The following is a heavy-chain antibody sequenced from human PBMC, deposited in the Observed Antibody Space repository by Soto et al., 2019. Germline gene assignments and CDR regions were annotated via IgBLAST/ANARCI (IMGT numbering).Heavy chain of an antibody. J-gene: IGHJ4*02. CDR2: ISYDGSNK. D-gene: IGHD3-9*01. Sequence: GGSLRLSCAASGFTFSSYAMHWVRQAPGKGLEWVAVISYDGSNKYYADSVKGRFTISRDNSKNTLYLQMNSLRAEDTAVYYCAREDLTGYSPFDYWGQGTLVTVSS. V-gene: IGHV3-30-3*01. CDR3: AREDLTGYSPFDY. CDR1: GFTFSSYA.